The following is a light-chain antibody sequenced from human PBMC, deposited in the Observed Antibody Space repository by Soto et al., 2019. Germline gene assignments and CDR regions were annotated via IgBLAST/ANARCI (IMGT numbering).Light chain of an antibody. J-gene: IGKJ4*02. CDR2: GAS. V-gene: IGKV1-9*01. CDR1: QGISSY. Sequence: IQLTQSPSSLSASVGDRVTITCRASQGISSYLAWYQQKPGRAPQLLIYGASTLQSGVPARFSGSGSGTDFTLNIGSLQPEDFASFYFQQLNTYPLTFGGGTKVELK. CDR3: QQLNTYPLT.